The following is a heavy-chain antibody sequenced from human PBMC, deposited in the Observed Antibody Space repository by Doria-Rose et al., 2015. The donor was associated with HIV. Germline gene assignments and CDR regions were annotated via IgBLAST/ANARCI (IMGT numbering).Heavy chain of an antibody. J-gene: IGHJ4*02. CDR3: ARDRGDY. CDR1: GDSIHNFY. V-gene: IGHV4-4*07. Sequence: QESGPGLVKPSETLSLTCTVSGDSIHNFYWTWVRQAAGKGLEWIGRIYSTGSTNYNPSLQCRVTISIDTSRSQFSLSLRSVTAADTAFYFCARDRGDYWGQGALVTVTS. CDR2: IYSTGST.